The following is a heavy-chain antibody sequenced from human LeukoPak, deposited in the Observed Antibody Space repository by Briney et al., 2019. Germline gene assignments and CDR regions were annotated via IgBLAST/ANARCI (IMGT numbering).Heavy chain of an antibody. D-gene: IGHD3-10*01. CDR3: AKDRELLWFGELNRYYFDY. CDR2: IRYDGSNK. CDR1: GFTFSSYG. V-gene: IGHV3-30*02. J-gene: IGHJ4*02. Sequence: GGSLRLSCAASGFTFSSYGMHWVRQAPGKGLEWVAYIRYDGSNKYYADSVKGRFTISRDISKNTLYLQMNSLRAEDTAVYYCAKDRELLWFGELNRYYFDYWGQGTLVTVSS.